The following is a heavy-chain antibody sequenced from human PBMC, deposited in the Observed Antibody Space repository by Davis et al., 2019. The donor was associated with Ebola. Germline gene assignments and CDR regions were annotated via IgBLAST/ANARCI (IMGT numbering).Heavy chain of an antibody. CDR1: GFTFSSYS. Sequence: GESLKISCAASGFTFSSYSMNWVRQAPGKGLEWVSSISSSSSYIYYADSVKGRFTISRDNAKNSLYLQMNSLRDEDTAVYYCARAARYSSGWYDYFDYWGQGTLVTVSS. CDR3: ARAARYSSGWYDYFDY. V-gene: IGHV3-21*01. CDR2: ISSSSSYI. J-gene: IGHJ4*02. D-gene: IGHD6-19*01.